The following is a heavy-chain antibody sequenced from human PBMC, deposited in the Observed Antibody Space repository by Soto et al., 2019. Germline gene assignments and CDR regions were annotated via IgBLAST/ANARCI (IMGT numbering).Heavy chain of an antibody. D-gene: IGHD2-15*01. V-gene: IGHV4-4*02. CDR2: IYHSGST. CDR3: ARVVVVVAATFDY. J-gene: IGHJ4*02. Sequence: PSETLSLTCAVSGGSISSSNWWSWVRQPPGKGLEWIGEIYHSGSTNYNPSLKSQVTISVDKSKNQFSLKLSSVTAADTAVYYCARVVVVVAATFDYWGQGTLVTVSS. CDR1: GGSISSSNW.